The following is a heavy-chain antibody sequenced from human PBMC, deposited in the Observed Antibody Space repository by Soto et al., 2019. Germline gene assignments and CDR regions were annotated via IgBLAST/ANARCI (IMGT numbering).Heavy chain of an antibody. D-gene: IGHD2-21*01. V-gene: IGHV4-31*03. Sequence: QVQLHESGPGLVKPSQTLSLTCTVSGGSVNSGGYYWTWIRQHPGKGLEWIGYIYYSGTAYYNPSLKRRVSISLDPSKNLFSLKLTSVTSADAAMYYCSAQRIAQGQYEDYWGQGTLVTVSS. J-gene: IGHJ4*02. CDR1: GGSVNSGGYY. CDR3: SAQRIAQGQYEDY. CDR2: IYYSGTA.